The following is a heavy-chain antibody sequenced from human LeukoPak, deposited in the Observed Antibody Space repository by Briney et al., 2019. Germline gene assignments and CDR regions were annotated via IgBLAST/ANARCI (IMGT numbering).Heavy chain of an antibody. CDR3: AKFRGSERTAIDS. CDR1: GFSFSSHA. V-gene: IGHV3-23*01. CDR2: ISGGGGRT. J-gene: IGHJ4*02. Sequence: PGGSLRLSCAASGFSFSSHAMNWVRQAPGKGLEWVSTISGGGGRTWYADSVKGRFTISRDNSKNTVDVQLNSLRAEDTAVYYCAKFRGSERTAIDSWGQGTLVTVSS. D-gene: IGHD1-1*01.